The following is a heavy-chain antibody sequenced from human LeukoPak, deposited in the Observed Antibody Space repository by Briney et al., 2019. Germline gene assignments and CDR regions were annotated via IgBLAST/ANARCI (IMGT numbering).Heavy chain of an antibody. D-gene: IGHD5-18*01. V-gene: IGHV4-59*01. J-gene: IGHJ4*02. Sequence: SETLSHTCTDSGGSISSYYWRWIRQPPGKGLEWIGYIYYSGSTIYNPSLKSGVTISVDTSNNQFSLKLSSVTAADTAVYYCARVAGYSYGLDYWGQGTLVTFSS. CDR1: GGSISSYY. CDR3: ARVAGYSYGLDY. CDR2: IYYSGST.